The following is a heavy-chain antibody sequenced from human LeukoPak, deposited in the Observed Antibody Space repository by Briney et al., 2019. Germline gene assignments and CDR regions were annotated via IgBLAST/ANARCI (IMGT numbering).Heavy chain of an antibody. CDR3: ARHKDYYYSYMDV. V-gene: IGHV4-39*01. CDR2: IYYSGST. Sequence: SETLSLTCTVSGDSISTSSYYWGWIRQPPGKGLEWIGTIYYSGSTYYNPSLTSRVTISVDTSKNQFSLKLSSVTAADTAVYYCARHKDYYYSYMDVWGKGTTVTISS. J-gene: IGHJ6*03. CDR1: GDSISTSSYY.